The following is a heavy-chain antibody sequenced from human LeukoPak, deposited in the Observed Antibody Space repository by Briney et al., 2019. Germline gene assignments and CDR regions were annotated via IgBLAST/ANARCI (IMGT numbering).Heavy chain of an antibody. D-gene: IGHD6-13*01. V-gene: IGHV1-2*02. J-gene: IGHJ4*02. CDR2: INPNSGGT. CDR3: ARAPLAVWAQDY. CDR1: GYTFTSYY. Sequence: ASVKVSCKASGYTFTSYYMHWVRQAPGQGLQWMGWINPNSGGTNYAQKFQGRVTMTRDTSIITTYMEMSRLRSDDMAVYYCARAPLAVWAQDYWCQGTLATVSS.